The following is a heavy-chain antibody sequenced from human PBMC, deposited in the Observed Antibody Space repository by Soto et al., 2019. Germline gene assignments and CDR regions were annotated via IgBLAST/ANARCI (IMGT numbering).Heavy chain of an antibody. CDR2: IYYSGST. CDR1: CGSIINYY. CDR3: ARGTLQQLVRLTDAFDI. Sequence: PSETLSLICTFSCGSIINYYWSWIRQPPGKGLEWIGYIYYSGSTSYNPPLKSRVTISVDTSKNQFSLKLSSVTAADTAVYYCARGTLQQLVRLTDAFDIWGQGTMVTVSS. J-gene: IGHJ3*02. D-gene: IGHD6-13*01. V-gene: IGHV4-59*01.